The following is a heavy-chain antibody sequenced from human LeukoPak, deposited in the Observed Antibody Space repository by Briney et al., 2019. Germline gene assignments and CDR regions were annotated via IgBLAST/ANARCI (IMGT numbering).Heavy chain of an antibody. V-gene: IGHV3-21*01. Sequence: GRSRRSSCGASGLTFSSYSMNWVRRAPGKGLDWVSSISSSSSFIYYADSVKGRFTISRDNAKNSLYLQMNSLRAEDTAVYYCARDRGYSYGKNWFDPWGQGTLVTVSS. J-gene: IGHJ5*02. CDR2: ISSSSSFI. D-gene: IGHD5-18*01. CDR3: ARDRGYSYGKNWFDP. CDR1: GLTFSSYS.